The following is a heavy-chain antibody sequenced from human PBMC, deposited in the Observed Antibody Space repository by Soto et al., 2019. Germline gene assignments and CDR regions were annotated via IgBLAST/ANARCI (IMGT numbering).Heavy chain of an antibody. V-gene: IGHV4-39*02. D-gene: IGHD6-19*01. CDR1: GGSISSSSYY. J-gene: IGHJ4*02. CDR3: AGDFRQRAGTKLIDY. CDR2: IYYSGST. Sequence: QLQLQESGPGLVKPSETLSLTCTVSGGSISSSSYYWGWIRQPPGKGLEWIGSIYYSGSTYYNPSLKSRVTISVDTSKNQFSLKLSSVTAADTAVYYCAGDFRQRAGTKLIDYWGQGTLVTVSS.